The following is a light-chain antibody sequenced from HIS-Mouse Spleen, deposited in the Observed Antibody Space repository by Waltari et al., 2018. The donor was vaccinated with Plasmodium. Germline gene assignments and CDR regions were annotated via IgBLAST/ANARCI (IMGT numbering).Light chain of an antibody. CDR2: DVS. J-gene: IGLJ2*01. Sequence: QSPLTQPRSVSGSPGLSVTIPCTGTSSDVGGYNYVSWYQQHPGKAPKLRIYDVSKRPSGVPDRFSGSKSGNTASLTISGLQAEDEADYYCCSYAGSYTLVFGGGTKLTVL. V-gene: IGLV2-11*01. CDR3: CSYAGSYTLV. CDR1: SSDVGGYNY.